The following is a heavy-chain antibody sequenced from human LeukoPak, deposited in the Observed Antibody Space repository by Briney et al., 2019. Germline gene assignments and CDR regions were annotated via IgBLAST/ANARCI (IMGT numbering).Heavy chain of an antibody. CDR2: LHYSGST. CDR1: GGSISGYY. V-gene: IGHV4-59*01. D-gene: IGHD1-26*01. CDR3: ARKKLQGAASHYHYYYYYYMDV. Sequence: SETLSLTCTVSGGSISGYYWSWIRQPPGKGLEWIGYLHYSGSTNYNPSLKSRVTISVDTSKNQFSLKLSSVTAADTAVYYCARKKLQGAASHYHYYYYYYMDVWGKGTTVTVSS. J-gene: IGHJ6*03.